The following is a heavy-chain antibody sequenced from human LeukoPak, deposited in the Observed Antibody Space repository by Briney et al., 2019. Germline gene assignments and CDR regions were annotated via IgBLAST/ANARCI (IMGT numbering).Heavy chain of an antibody. V-gene: IGHV4-39*07. CDR1: GGSISSSSYY. CDR2: IYYSGST. CDR3: ARALPGDYVWGSYRPYSFDP. J-gene: IGHJ5*02. D-gene: IGHD3-16*02. Sequence: SETLSLTCTVSGGSISSSSYYWGWIRQPPGKGLEWIGSIYYSGSTYYNPSLKSRVTISVDTSKNQFSLKLSSVTAADTAVYYCARALPGDYVWGSYRPYSFDPWGQGTLVTVSS.